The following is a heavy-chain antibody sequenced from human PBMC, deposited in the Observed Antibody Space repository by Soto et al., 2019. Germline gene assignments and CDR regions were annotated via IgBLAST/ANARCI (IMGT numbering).Heavy chain of an antibody. CDR1: GYTFPSCG. CDR2: ISAFNGNT. Sequence: QVQLVQSGAEVKKPGASVKVSCRASGYTFPSCGISCVRQAPGQVIEWMGWISAFNGNTNYEQRLQGRVTMTTDTTTSTANMELRRLRTDNTAVYYYARGNGAYAGSWGQGNLVTVSS. CDR3: ARGNGAYAGS. D-gene: IGHD4-17*01. V-gene: IGHV1-18*01. J-gene: IGHJ5*02.